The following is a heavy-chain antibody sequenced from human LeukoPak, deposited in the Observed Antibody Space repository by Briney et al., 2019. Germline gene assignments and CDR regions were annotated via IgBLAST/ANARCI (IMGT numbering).Heavy chain of an antibody. V-gene: IGHV3-7*03. Sequence: GGSLRLSCAASGFTFSSYWMNWAPQATGEGLEWVANINHNGSVNYYVDSVKGRFTISRDNSKNTVYLQMNSLRAEDTAVYFCAREPDAGSGRYRAYFDYWGQGTLATVAS. CDR3: AREPDAGSGRYRAYFDY. CDR1: GFTFSSYW. J-gene: IGHJ4*01. CDR2: INHNGSVN. D-gene: IGHD1-26*01.